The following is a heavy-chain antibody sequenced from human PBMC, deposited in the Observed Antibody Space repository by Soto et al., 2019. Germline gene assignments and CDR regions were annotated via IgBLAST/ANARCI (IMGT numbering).Heavy chain of an antibody. J-gene: IGHJ4*02. Sequence: GGSLRLSCAASGFTFSSYGMHWVRQAPGKGLEWVAVIWYDGSNKYYADSVKGRFTISRDNSKNTLYPQMNSLRAEDTAVYYCARDDTDSSGYPEFDYWGQGTLVTVSS. CDR2: IWYDGSNK. CDR1: GFTFSSYG. CDR3: ARDDTDSSGYPEFDY. D-gene: IGHD3-22*01. V-gene: IGHV3-33*01.